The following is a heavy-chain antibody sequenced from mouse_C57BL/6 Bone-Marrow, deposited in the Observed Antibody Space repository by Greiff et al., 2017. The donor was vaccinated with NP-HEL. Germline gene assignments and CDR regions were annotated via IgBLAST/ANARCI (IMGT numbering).Heavy chain of an antibody. D-gene: IGHD2-5*01. CDR1: GYTFTDYN. CDR3: ARSGYYSKGYYYAMDD. V-gene: IGHV1-18*01. J-gene: IGHJ4*01. CDR2: INPNNGGT. Sequence: VQLQQSGPELVKPGASVKITCKASGYTFTDYNMDWVKQSHGKSLEWIGDINPNNGGTIYNQKFKGKATLTVDKSSSTAYMELRSLTSEDTAVYYCARSGYYSKGYYYAMDDWGQGTSVTVSS.